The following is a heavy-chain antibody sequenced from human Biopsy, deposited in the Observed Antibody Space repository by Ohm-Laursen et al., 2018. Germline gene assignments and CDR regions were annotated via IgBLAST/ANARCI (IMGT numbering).Heavy chain of an antibody. V-gene: IGHV1-69*06. J-gene: IGHJ6*02. D-gene: IGHD2-21*01. CDR1: GGSFKDYA. Sequence: GSSVNASSKASGGSFKDYAVNCVRQAPGQGLEWVGGIIPMFPTTNYAQKFQGRVTITADKFRSTAYMEMNSLSSEETAIYYCAFIVEPIATGEKDYYHYFGLDVWGQGTTVSVSS. CDR2: IIPMFPTT. CDR3: AFIVEPIATGEKDYYHYFGLDV.